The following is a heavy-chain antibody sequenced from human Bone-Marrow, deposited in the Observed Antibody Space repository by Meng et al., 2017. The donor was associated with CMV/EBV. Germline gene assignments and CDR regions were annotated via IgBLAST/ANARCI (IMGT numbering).Heavy chain of an antibody. CDR1: GFTFGDYA. D-gene: IGHD4-17*01. CDR3: TRPHYGDYEGYFDD. Sequence: GGSLRLSCTASGFTFGDYAMSWVRQAPGKGLEWVGFIRSKAYGGTTEYAASVKGRFTISRDDSKSIAYLQMNSLKTEDTAVYYCTRPHYGDYEGYFDDWGPGTLVTVSS. V-gene: IGHV3-49*04. CDR2: IRSKAYGGTT. J-gene: IGHJ4*02.